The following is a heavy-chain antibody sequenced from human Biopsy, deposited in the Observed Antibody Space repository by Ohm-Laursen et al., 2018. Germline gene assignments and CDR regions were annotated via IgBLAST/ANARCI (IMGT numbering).Heavy chain of an antibody. V-gene: IGHV1-2*06. D-gene: IGHD3/OR15-3a*01. Sequence: SVKVSCKPSGYTFTPYYIHWMRQAPGQGLEWMGRINPNSDDTNYAQKFQGRVTMTTDTSINAAFMEMSRLRSDDTAVYYCSREQMIFGGGDGFAVWGQGTTVVVSS. CDR2: INPNSDDT. CDR1: GYTFTPYY. J-gene: IGHJ6*02. CDR3: SREQMIFGGGDGFAV.